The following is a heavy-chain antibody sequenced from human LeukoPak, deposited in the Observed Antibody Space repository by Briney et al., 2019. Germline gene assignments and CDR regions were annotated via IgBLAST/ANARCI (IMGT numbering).Heavy chain of an antibody. Sequence: GGSLRLSCAASGFTFSSYAMNWVRQAPGKGLKWVSTISNSGGSTYYADSVKGRFTISRDNSKNTLYLQMNSLRAEDTAVYYCAVRDGPDCWGQGTLVTVSS. V-gene: IGHV3-23*01. J-gene: IGHJ4*02. CDR2: ISNSGGST. D-gene: IGHD5-24*01. CDR3: AVRDGPDC. CDR1: GFTFSSYA.